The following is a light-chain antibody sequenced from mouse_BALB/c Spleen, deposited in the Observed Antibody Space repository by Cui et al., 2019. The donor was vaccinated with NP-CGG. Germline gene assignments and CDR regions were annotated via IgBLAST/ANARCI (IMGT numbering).Light chain of an antibody. CDR3: ALWYSNHWV. Sequence: VLTRESPLTTSPGETVTLTCRSSTGAVTTSNYANWVQEKPDHLFTGLIGGTNNRAPGVPARFSGSLIGDKAALTITGAQTEDEAIYFCALWYSNHWVFGGGTKLTVL. CDR1: TGAVTTSNY. CDR2: GTN. J-gene: IGLJ1*01. V-gene: IGLV1*01.